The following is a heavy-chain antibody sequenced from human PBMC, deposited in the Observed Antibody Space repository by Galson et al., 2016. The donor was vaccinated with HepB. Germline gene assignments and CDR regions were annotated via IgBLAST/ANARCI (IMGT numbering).Heavy chain of an antibody. Sequence: SLRLSCAASGFTFSSYGMHWVRQAPGKGLEWVAVISYDRSNKYYADSVKGRFTISRDNSKNTLYLQMNSLRAEDTAVYYCARGDIVGAMFDYWGQGTLVTVSS. CDR2: ISYDRSNK. J-gene: IGHJ4*02. CDR1: GFTFSSYG. D-gene: IGHD1-26*01. CDR3: ARGDIVGAMFDY. V-gene: IGHV3-30*03.